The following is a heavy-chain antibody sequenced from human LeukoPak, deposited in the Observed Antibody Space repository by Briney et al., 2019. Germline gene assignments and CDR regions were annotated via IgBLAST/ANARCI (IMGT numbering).Heavy chain of an antibody. CDR3: AGGSSSWYLNFDY. CDR2: ISSSSSTI. D-gene: IGHD6-13*01. J-gene: IGHJ4*02. Sequence: GGSLRLSCAASGFTFSSYSMNWVRQAPGKGLEWVSYISSSSSTIYYADSVKGRFTISRDNAKNSLYLQMNSLRAEDTAVYYCAGGSSSWYLNFDYWGQGTLVTVSS. V-gene: IGHV3-48*01. CDR1: GFTFSSYS.